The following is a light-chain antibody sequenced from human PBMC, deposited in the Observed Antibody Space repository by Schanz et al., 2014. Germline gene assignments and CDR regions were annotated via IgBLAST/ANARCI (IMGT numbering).Light chain of an antibody. CDR1: QRVSSY. CDR3: QHRNNWPPAVT. J-gene: IGKJ1*01. V-gene: IGKV3-11*01. Sequence: EIVLTQSPATLSLSPGERATLSCRASQRVSSYLAWYQQKPGQAPRLLIYDASIRATGIPDRFSGSGSGTDFTLTISSLEPDDFAVYYCQHRNNWPPAVTFGQGTKVEIK. CDR2: DAS.